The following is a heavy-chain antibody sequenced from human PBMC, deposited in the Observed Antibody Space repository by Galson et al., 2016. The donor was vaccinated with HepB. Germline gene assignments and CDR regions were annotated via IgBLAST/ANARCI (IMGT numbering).Heavy chain of an antibody. J-gene: IGHJ5*02. CDR3: ARSPGTIVGIVSLLDL. D-gene: IGHD3-3*01. V-gene: IGHV4-31*03. CDR2: THHSGST. Sequence: TLSLTCTVSGGSISSGGYYWSWLRQHPGKGLEWIGYTHHSGSTYYSPSLKSRLAISVETSKNQFTLNLSSVTAADTAVYYFARSPGTIVGIVSLLDLWGQGTLVTVSS. CDR1: GGSISSGGYY.